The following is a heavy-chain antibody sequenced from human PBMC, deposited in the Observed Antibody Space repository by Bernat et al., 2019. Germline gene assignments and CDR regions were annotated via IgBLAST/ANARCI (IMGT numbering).Heavy chain of an antibody. D-gene: IGHD5-18*01. Sequence: QVPLVESGGGVVQPGSSLRLSCVASGFTFSSYALPWVRQAPGKGRESVAVISSDGINKYNADAVKGRLAISRDNSRNTLYLQMNSLRAEGTAVYYCARDEGPWIQRWLYYYWGQGTLVTVSS. CDR3: ARDEGPWIQRWLYYY. CDR1: GFTFSSYA. V-gene: IGHV3-30*09. J-gene: IGHJ4*02. CDR2: ISSDGINK.